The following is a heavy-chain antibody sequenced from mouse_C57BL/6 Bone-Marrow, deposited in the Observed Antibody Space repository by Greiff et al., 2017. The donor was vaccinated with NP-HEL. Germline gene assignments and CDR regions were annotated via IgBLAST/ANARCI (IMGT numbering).Heavy chain of an antibody. Sequence: EVNLVESGGGLVKPGGSLKLSCAASGFTFSSYAMSWVRQTPEKRLEWVATISDGGSYTYYPDNVKGRFTISRDNAKNNLYLQMSHLKSEDTAMYYCARVDDYERYFDVWGTGTTVTVSS. CDR2: ISDGGSYT. CDR1: GFTFSSYA. J-gene: IGHJ1*03. D-gene: IGHD2-4*01. V-gene: IGHV5-4*03. CDR3: ARVDDYERYFDV.